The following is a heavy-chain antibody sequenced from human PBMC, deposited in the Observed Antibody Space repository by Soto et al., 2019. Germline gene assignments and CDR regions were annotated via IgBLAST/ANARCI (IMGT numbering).Heavy chain of an antibody. D-gene: IGHD3-16*02. J-gene: IGHJ4*02. Sequence: SGPTLVNPTQTLTLTCTFSGFSLCTSGVGVGWIRQPPGKALEWLALIYWNDDKRYSPSLKSRLTITKDTSKNQVVFTMTNMDPVDTATYFRAHTYDYVWGSYREHRLEDYCGQGTLVTVS. CDR1: GFSLCTSGVG. CDR2: IYWNDDK. CDR3: AHTYDYVWGSYREHRLEDY. V-gene: IGHV2-5*01.